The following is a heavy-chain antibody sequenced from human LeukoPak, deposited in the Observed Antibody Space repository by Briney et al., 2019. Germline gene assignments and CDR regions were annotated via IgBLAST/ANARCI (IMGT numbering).Heavy chain of an antibody. D-gene: IGHD1-1*01. J-gene: IGHJ4*02. CDR1: GFTVSSNY. Sequence: PGGSLRLSCAASGFTVSSNYMTWIRQPPGKGLEWIGEINHSGSTNYNPSLKSRVTISVDTPKNQFSLKLSSVTAADTAVYYCARGRRWNGNDYWGQGTLVTVSS. CDR2: INHSGST. V-gene: IGHV4-34*01. CDR3: ARGRRWNGNDY.